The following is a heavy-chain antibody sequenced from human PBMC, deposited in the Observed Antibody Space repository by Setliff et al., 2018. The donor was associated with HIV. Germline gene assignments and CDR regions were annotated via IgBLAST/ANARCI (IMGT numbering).Heavy chain of an antibody. CDR2: IYYTGTT. CDR3: ARTVRSAYGLGYFDF. J-gene: IGHJ4*02. Sequence: SETLSLTCTVSGDSISSGSDYWSWIRQHPWKGLEWIGYIYYTGTTYFNPSLKNRLSISVDTSKNQFSLRVTSVTAADSAVYYCARTVRSAYGLGYFDFWGPGTPVTVSS. D-gene: IGHD5-12*01. V-gene: IGHV4-31*03. CDR1: GDSISSGSDY.